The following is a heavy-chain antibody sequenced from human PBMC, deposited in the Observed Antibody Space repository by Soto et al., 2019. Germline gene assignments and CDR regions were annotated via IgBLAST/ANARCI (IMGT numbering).Heavy chain of an antibody. CDR3: AKATATGGGAFDI. CDR1: GXTCSSYE. J-gene: IGHJ3*02. CDR2: ILVGGST. Sequence: GSLRLSCAASGXTCSSYEMSWVRQAPGKGLEWASTILVGGSTHYPDSVKGRFTISRDNSKNTVFLQMNSLTAGDTDVYYCAKATATGGGAFDICGQGTVGTVSS. D-gene: IGHD2-8*02. V-gene: IGHV3-23*01.